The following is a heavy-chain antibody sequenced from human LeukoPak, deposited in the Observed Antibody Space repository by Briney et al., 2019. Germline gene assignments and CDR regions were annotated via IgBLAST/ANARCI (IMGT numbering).Heavy chain of an antibody. CDR1: EFIFSGYW. V-gene: IGHV3-7*01. CDR3: ARDGFVGAADY. CDR2: IKQDGSEK. D-gene: IGHD6-13*01. Sequence: GGSLRLSCAASEFIFSGYWMNWVRQAPGKGLEWVANIKQDGSEKQYVDSVRGRFTISRGNAKNSLYLQMNSLRVEDTVVYYCARDGFVGAADYWGQGTLVTVSS. J-gene: IGHJ4*02.